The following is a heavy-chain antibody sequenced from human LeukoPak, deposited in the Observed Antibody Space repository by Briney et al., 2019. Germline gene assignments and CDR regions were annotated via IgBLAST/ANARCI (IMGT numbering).Heavy chain of an antibody. CDR3: AKYDSSSWTPFDY. V-gene: IGHV3-23*01. Sequence: GGSLRLSCAASGFTFSSYAMSWVRQAPGKGLEWVSAISGSGGSTYYADSVKGRFTISRDNSKNTLYLQMNSLRAEDMAVYYCAKYDSSSWTPFDYWGQGTLVTVSS. CDR2: ISGSGGST. J-gene: IGHJ4*02. D-gene: IGHD6-13*01. CDR1: GFTFSSYA.